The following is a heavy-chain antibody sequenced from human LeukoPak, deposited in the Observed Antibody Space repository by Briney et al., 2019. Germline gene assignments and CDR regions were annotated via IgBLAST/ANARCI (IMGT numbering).Heavy chain of an antibody. J-gene: IGHJ4*02. V-gene: IGHV3-7*01. D-gene: IGHD2/OR15-2a*01. CDR1: GFTFSSYW. Sequence: GGSLRLSCAASGFTFSSYWMSWVRQAPGQGLEWVANIKQDGSEKYYVDSVKGRFTISRDNAKNSLYLQMNSLRAEDTAVYYCAREAGGMTHYFYYFDYWGQGTLVTVSS. CDR2: IKQDGSEK. CDR3: AREAGGMTHYFYYFDY.